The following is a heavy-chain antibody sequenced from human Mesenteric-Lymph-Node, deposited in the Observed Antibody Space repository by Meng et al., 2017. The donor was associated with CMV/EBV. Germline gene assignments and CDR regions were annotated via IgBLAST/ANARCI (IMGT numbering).Heavy chain of an antibody. D-gene: IGHD3-9*01. CDR2: ISYDGSNK. Sequence: GGSLRLSCAASGFTFSSYAMHWVRQAPGKGLEWVAVISYDGSNKYYADSVKGRFTISRDNSKNTLYQQMNSLRAEDTAVYYCARGGRGYFDWLLTDSYYYYYGMDVWGQGTTVTVSS. V-gene: IGHV3-30-3*01. J-gene: IGHJ6*02. CDR3: ARGGRGYFDWLLTDSYYYYYGMDV. CDR1: GFTFSSYA.